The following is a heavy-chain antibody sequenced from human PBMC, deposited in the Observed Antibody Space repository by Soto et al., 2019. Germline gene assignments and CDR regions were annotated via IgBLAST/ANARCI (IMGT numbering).Heavy chain of an antibody. V-gene: IGHV1-3*01. CDR2: INAGNGNT. D-gene: IGHD3-3*01. CDR3: ARDSIYDFWSGYPPRGGYYYMDV. J-gene: IGHJ6*03. CDR1: GYTFTSYA. Sequence: QVQLVQSGAEVKKPGASVKVSCKASGYTFTSYAMHWVRQAPGQRLEWMGWINAGNGNTKYSQKFQGRVTITRDTSASTAYMELSSLRSEDTAVYYCARDSIYDFWSGYPPRGGYYYMDVWGKGTTVTVSS.